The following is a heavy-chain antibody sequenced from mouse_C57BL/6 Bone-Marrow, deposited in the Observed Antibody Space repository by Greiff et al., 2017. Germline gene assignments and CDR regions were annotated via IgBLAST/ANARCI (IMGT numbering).Heavy chain of an antibody. J-gene: IGHJ3*01. D-gene: IGHD2-1*01. CDR1: GFTFSDYG. V-gene: IGHV5-17*01. CDR2: ISSGSSTI. Sequence: VQLKESGGGLVKPGGSLKLSCAASGFTFSDYGMHWVRQAPEKGLEWVAYISSGSSTIYYADTVKGRFTISRDNAKNTLFLQMTSLRSEDTAMYYCAKAYGNYSRFAYWGQGTLVTVSA. CDR3: AKAYGNYSRFAY.